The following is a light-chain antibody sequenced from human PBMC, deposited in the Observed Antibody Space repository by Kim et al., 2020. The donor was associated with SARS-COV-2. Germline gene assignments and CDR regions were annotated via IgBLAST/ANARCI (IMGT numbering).Light chain of an antibody. J-gene: IGKJ5*01. V-gene: IGKV1-33*01. CDR2: DAS. Sequence: DVQMTQSPSSLSASLGDRVTITCQASQDTKKYLAWYQQKPDKAPNLLIYDASNLETGVPSRFSGSGSGTDFTFTISSLQPEDIATYYCQQYDDLPITLGQGTRLEIK. CDR3: QQYDDLPIT. CDR1: QDTKKY.